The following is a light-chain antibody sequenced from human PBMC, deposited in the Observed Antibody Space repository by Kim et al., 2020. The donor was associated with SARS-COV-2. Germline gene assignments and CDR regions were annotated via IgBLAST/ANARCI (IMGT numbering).Light chain of an antibody. CDR1: QSVTSSY. CDR3: QQYGTSPLT. V-gene: IGKV3-20*01. CDR2: GAS. Sequence: SPGEGATLSCRASQSVTSSYLAWYQQKPGQAPRLLIYGASSRATGIPDRFSASGSGTDFTLTISRLEPEDFAVYYCQQYGTSPLTFGGGTKVDIK. J-gene: IGKJ4*01.